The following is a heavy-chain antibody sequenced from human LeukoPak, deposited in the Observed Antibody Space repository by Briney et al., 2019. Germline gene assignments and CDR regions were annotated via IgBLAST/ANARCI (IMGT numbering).Heavy chain of an antibody. V-gene: IGHV1-69*13. J-gene: IGHJ5*02. CDR3: ASFLGEGCRSTSCYIASWFDP. Sequence: SVKVSCKASGGTFSSYAISWVRQAPGQGLEWMGGIIPIFGTANYAQKFQGRVTITADESTSTAYMELSSLRSEDTAVYYCASFLGEGCRSTSCYIASWFDPWGQGTLVTVSS. CDR1: GGTFSSYA. D-gene: IGHD2-2*02. CDR2: IIPIFGTA.